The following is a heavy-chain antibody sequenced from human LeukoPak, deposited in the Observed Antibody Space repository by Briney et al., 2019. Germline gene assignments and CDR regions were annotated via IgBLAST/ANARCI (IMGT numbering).Heavy chain of an antibody. CDR3: AKEYRYCGGDCYLYYFDY. Sequence: GGSLRLSCAASGFTFSSYGMSWVRQAPGKGLEWVSAISGSGGSTYYADSVKGRFTISRDNSKNTLYLQMNSLRAEDTAVYYCAKEYRYCGGDCYLYYFDYWGQGTLVTVSS. J-gene: IGHJ4*02. CDR2: ISGSGGST. CDR1: GFTFSSYG. V-gene: IGHV3-23*01. D-gene: IGHD2-21*02.